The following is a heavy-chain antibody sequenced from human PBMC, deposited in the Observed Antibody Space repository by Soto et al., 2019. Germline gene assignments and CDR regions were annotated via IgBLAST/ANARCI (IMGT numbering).Heavy chain of an antibody. V-gene: IGHV3-21*01. Sequence: GGSLRLSCAASGFTFRSFTMNWVRQAPGKGLEWDSTISSNSAYIYYTDALRGRFTISRDNAKNSLHLQMNSLRAEDTAVYYCTRDASRDSSARGWFDPWGPGTLVTVSS. CDR1: GFTFRSFT. D-gene: IGHD6-13*01. CDR2: ISSNSAYI. CDR3: TRDASRDSSARGWFDP. J-gene: IGHJ5*02.